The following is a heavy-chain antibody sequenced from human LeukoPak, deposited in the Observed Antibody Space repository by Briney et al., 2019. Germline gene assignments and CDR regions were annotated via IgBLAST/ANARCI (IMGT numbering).Heavy chain of an antibody. CDR2: IYYSGST. V-gene: IGHV4-39*07. J-gene: IGHJ4*02. CDR3: ASHTSRVGEFAY. D-gene: IGHD1-26*01. Sequence: PSETLSLTCTVSGGSISSSSYYWGWIRQPPGKGLEWIGSIYYSGSTYYNPSLKSRVTISVDTSKKQVSVKLSSVTAADTAVYYCASHTSRVGEFAYWGQGILVTVSS. CDR1: GGSISSSSYY.